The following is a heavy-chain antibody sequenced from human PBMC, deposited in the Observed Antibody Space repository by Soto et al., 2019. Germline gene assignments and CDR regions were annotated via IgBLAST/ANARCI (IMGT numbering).Heavy chain of an antibody. Sequence: GGSLRLSCAASGFTFSSYGMHWVRQAPGKGLEWVANIKQDGSEKYYVDSVKGRFTVSRDNADNSLYLQMNSLRAEDTAVYYYTRDFKLIPRKYYHYYRLAVWGKGTTVTVDS. CDR2: IKQDGSEK. V-gene: IGHV3-7*01. CDR3: TRDFKLIPRKYYHYYRLAV. J-gene: IGHJ6*04. D-gene: IGHD1-1*01. CDR1: GFTFSSYG.